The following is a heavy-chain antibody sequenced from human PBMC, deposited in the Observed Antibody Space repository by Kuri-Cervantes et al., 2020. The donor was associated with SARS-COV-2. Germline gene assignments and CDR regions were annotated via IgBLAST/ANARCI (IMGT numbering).Heavy chain of an antibody. CDR2: INHSGST. D-gene: IGHD5-18*01. CDR1: GYSISSGYY. CDR3: ARSGYSYGPETQGAFDI. J-gene: IGHJ3*02. V-gene: IGHV4-38-2*02. Sequence: SETLSLTCTVSGYSISSGYYWGWIRQPPGKGLEWSGSINHSGSTYYNPSLKSRVTISVDTSKNQFSLKLSSVTAADTAVYYCARSGYSYGPETQGAFDIWGQGTMVTVSS.